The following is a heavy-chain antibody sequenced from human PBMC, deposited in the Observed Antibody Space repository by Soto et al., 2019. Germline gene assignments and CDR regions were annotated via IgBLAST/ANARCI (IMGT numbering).Heavy chain of an antibody. J-gene: IGHJ3*02. V-gene: IGHV1-3*01. CDR2: INAGNGNT. CDR1: GYTFTSYA. Sequence: QVQLVQSGAEVKKPGASVKVSCKASGYTFTSYAMQWVRQAPGQRLEWMGWINAGNGNTKYSQKFQGRVTITRDTSASTAYMELSSLRSEDTAVYYCASVRIPARHEHDAFDIWGQGTMVTVSS. CDR3: ASVRIPARHEHDAFDI. D-gene: IGHD3-10*02.